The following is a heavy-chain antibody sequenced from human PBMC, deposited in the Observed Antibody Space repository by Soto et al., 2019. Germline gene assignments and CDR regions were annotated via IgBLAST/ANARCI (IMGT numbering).Heavy chain of an antibody. CDR2: ISYDGSNK. CDR1: GFTFSSYG. J-gene: IGHJ4*02. D-gene: IGHD3-22*01. V-gene: IGHV3-30*18. CDR3: AKEGSYYYDSSGSPGY. Sequence: GGSLRLSCAASGFTFSSYGMHWVRQAPGKGLEWVAVISYDGSNKYYADSVKGRFTISRDNSKNTLYLQMNSLRAEDTAVYYCAKEGSYYYDSSGSPGYWGQGTLVTVSS.